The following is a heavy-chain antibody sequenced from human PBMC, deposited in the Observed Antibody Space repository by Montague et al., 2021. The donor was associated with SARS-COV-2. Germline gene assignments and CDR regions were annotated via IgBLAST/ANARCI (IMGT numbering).Heavy chain of an antibody. V-gene: IGHV4-34*01. J-gene: IGHJ5*02. CDR1: GRSFSGYF. D-gene: IGHD4-11*01. CDR3: ARERGRGVDYFDP. CDR2: INHGGTA. Sequence: SETLSLTCAVYGRSFSGYFWSWIRQTPGRGLEWIGEINHGGTADYNPSLKSRVTLSVDTSKAQFSLILTSVTAADTAVYYCARERGRGVDYFDPWGQGTLVTVSS.